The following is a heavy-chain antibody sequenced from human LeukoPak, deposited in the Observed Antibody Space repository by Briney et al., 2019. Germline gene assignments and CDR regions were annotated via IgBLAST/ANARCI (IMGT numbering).Heavy chain of an antibody. CDR2: IYYSGST. Sequence: PSETLSLTCTVSGGSISSYYWSWIRQPPGKGLEWIGYIYYSGSTNYNPSLKSRVTISVDTSKNQFSLKLSSVTAADTAVYYCARTRCYYNSRSYGAPYYFDYWGQGTLVTVSS. CDR1: GGSISSYY. J-gene: IGHJ4*02. D-gene: IGHD3-10*01. CDR3: ARTRCYYNSRSYGAPYYFDY. V-gene: IGHV4-59*08.